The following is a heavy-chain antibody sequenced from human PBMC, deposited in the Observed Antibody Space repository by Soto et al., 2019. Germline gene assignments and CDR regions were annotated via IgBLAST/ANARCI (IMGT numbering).Heavy chain of an antibody. Sequence: QVQLVQSGAEVKKPGSSVKVSCKASGGTFSSYTISWVRQAPGQGLEWMGRIIPILGIANYAQKFQGRVTITADKSTSTAYMELSSLRSEDTAVYYCAGAADPPYYGMDVWGQGTTGTVSS. D-gene: IGHD6-13*01. CDR2: IIPILGIA. V-gene: IGHV1-69*02. CDR3: AGAADPPYYGMDV. J-gene: IGHJ6*02. CDR1: GGTFSSYT.